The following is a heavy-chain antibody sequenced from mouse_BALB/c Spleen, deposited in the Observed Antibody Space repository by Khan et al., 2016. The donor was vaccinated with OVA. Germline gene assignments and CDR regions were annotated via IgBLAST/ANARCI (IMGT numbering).Heavy chain of an antibody. CDR2: IHPHFGET. Sequence: VQLKQSGPELVKPGASVKISCKASGYSFTGYFMHWVMQSHGKSLEWIGRIHPHFGETFYTQKFVDKATLTVDESSSTAHLEIGSLASEDSAVYYCARIYGSDFDYWGQGTTLTVSS. CDR3: ARIYGSDFDY. J-gene: IGHJ2*01. CDR1: GYSFTGYF. V-gene: IGHV1-20*02. D-gene: IGHD1-1*01.